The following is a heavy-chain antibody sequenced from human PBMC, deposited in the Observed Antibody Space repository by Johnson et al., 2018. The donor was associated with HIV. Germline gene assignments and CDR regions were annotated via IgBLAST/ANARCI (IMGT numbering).Heavy chain of an antibody. CDR3: ARYCGGDCYPNYDALDL. V-gene: IGHV3-30*01. J-gene: IGHJ3*01. CDR2: LSSDGSSE. CDR1: GFTFRTYA. Sequence: QVQLVESGGGVVQPGRSVRLSCAASGFTFRTYAMHWVRQAPGKGLDWVAVLSSDGSSEYYSGSVKGRFTISRDNSNNTLYLQMNSLKAEDTAVYYCARYCGGDCYPNYDALDLWGQGTMVTVSS. D-gene: IGHD2-21*01.